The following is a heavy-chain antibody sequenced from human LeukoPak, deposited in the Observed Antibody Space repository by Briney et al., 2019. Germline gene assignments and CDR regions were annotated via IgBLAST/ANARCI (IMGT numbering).Heavy chain of an antibody. D-gene: IGHD5-18*01. Sequence: GSLLLSCAASGFTFSSYEMNWVRQAPGKGLEWVSYISSSGSTIYYADSVKGRFTISRDNAKNSLYLQMNSLRAEDTAVYYCARDRVRIQLWPTFDYWGQGTLVTVSS. V-gene: IGHV3-48*03. CDR1: GFTFSSYE. CDR2: ISSSGSTI. J-gene: IGHJ4*02. CDR3: ARDRVRIQLWPTFDY.